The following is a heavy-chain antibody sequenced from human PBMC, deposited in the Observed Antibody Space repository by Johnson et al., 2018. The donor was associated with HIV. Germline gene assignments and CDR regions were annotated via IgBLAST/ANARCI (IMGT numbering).Heavy chain of an antibody. CDR2: IRYDGSNK. Sequence: QVQLVESGGGVVQPGGSLRLSCAASGFTFSSYGMHWVRQAPGKGLEWVAFIRYDGSNKSYAASVKGRFTISRDNRKNTLYMQMNSLRAEDTAVYYCARETDYGPPNAFDIWGQGTMVTVSS. CDR3: ARETDYGPPNAFDI. D-gene: IGHD4-17*01. CDR1: GFTFSSYG. J-gene: IGHJ3*02. V-gene: IGHV3-30*02.